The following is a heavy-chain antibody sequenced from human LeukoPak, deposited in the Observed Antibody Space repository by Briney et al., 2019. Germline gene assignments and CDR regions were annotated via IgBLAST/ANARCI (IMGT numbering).Heavy chain of an antibody. CDR3: AKDHYWSIDY. CDR2: IKGDGIST. CDR1: GFDFSSNW. V-gene: IGHV3-74*01. J-gene: IGHJ4*02. D-gene: IGHD3-3*01. Sequence: GGSLRLSCAASGFDFSSNWMHWVRHAPGQGLVWVSRIKGDGISTNYADSVKGRFAISRDIAKNTLYLQMNSLRAEDTGVYYCAKDHYWSIDYWGRGTLVTVSS.